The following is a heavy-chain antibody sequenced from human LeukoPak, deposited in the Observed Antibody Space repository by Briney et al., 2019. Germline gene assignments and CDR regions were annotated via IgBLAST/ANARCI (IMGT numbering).Heavy chain of an antibody. J-gene: IGHJ6*02. Sequence: SETLSLTCAVSGGSISSGGYYWSWIRQHPGKGLEWIGYIYYSGSTYYNPSLKSRVTISVDTSKNQFSLKLSSVTAADTAVYYCARVEGYDSSANYYGIYGMDVWGQGTTVTVSS. D-gene: IGHD3-22*01. CDR1: GGSISSGGYY. CDR3: ARVEGYDSSANYYGIYGMDV. CDR2: IYYSGST. V-gene: IGHV4-31*11.